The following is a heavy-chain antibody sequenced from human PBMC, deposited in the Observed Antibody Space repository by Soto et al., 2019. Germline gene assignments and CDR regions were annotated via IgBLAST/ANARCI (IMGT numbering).Heavy chain of an antibody. Sequence: SETLSLTCTVSGGSVSSGSYYWSWIRQPPGKGLEWIGYIYYSGSTNYNPSLKSRVTISVDTSKNQFSLKLSSVTAADTAVYYCARGKIGVGAATIGYNCCAPWGQGTLFTVSS. CDR1: GGSVSSGSYY. CDR3: ARGKIGVGAATIGYNCCAP. J-gene: IGHJ5*02. CDR2: IYYSGST. V-gene: IGHV4-61*01. D-gene: IGHD2-15*01.